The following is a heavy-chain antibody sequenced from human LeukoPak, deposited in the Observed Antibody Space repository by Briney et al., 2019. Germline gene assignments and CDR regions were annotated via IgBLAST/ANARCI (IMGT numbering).Heavy chain of an antibody. CDR2: IYYSGST. CDR1: GGSISSSSYY. V-gene: IGHV4-39*01. Sequence: SETLSLTCTVSGGSISSSSYYWGWIRQPPGKCLEWIGSIYYSGSTYYNPSLKSRVTISVDTSKNQFSLKLSSVTAADTAVYYCARPDCSGGSCYSAGFDPWGQGTLVTVSS. CDR3: ARPDCSGGSCYSAGFDP. D-gene: IGHD2-15*01. J-gene: IGHJ5*02.